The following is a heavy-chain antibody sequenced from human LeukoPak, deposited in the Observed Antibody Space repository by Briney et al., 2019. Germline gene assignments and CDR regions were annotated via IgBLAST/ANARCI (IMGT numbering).Heavy chain of an antibody. CDR2: INSDGSST. J-gene: IGHJ4*02. D-gene: IGHD5-24*01. V-gene: IGHV3-74*01. CDR3: AKDSRGMATPPGDY. CDR1: GFTFSSYW. Sequence: GGSLRLSCAASGFTFSSYWMYWVRQAPGKGLVWVSGINSDGSSTRYADSVKGRFTISRDNAKNTLYLQMNSLRAEDTAVYYCAKDSRGMATPPGDYWGQGTLVTVSS.